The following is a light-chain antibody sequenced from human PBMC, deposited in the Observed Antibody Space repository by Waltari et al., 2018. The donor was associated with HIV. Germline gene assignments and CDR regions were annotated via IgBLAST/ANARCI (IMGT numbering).Light chain of an antibody. CDR2: WHP. Sequence: DIVMTQSPDPLAVSLDERAPISCASRQSVLYRSNHMNHLAWSKHTPGYPPNLPIYWHPIRESGVPDRFSGSGSGTDFTLTISSLQAEDVAVYYCHQYDSPPRTFGQGTKVEIK. V-gene: IGKV4-1*01. CDR3: HQYDSPPRT. CDR1: QSVLYRSNHMNH. J-gene: IGKJ1*01.